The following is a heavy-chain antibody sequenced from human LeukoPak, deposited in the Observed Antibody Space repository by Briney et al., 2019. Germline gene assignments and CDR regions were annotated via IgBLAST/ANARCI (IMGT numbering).Heavy chain of an antibody. Sequence: PGGSLRLSCAASGFSFSSYGMSWVRQAPGKGLEWVSYISSSSSYTNYADSVKGRFTISRDNAKNSLYLQMNSLRAEDTAVYYCASRQDFDYWGQGTLVTVSS. J-gene: IGHJ4*02. CDR3: ASRQDFDY. D-gene: IGHD6-6*01. V-gene: IGHV3-21*05. CDR1: GFSFSSYG. CDR2: ISSSSSYT.